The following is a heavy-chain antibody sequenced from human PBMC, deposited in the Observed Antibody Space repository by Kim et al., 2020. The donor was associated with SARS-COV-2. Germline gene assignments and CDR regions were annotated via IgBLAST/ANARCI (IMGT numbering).Heavy chain of an antibody. V-gene: IGHV1-69*04. CDR1: GGTFSSYA. CDR3: ARDIEGWFGELRYYYYYGMDV. J-gene: IGHJ6*02. CDR2: IIPILGIA. Sequence: SVKVSCKASGGTFSSYAISWVRQAPGQGLEWMGRIIPILGIANYAQKFQGRVTITADKSTSTAYMELSSLRSEDTAVYYCARDIEGWFGELRYYYYYGMDVWGQGTTVTVSS. D-gene: IGHD3-10*01.